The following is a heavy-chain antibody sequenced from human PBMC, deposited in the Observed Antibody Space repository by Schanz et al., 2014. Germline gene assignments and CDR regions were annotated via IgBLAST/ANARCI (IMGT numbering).Heavy chain of an antibody. Sequence: VQLVESGGGLVQPGGSLRLSCATSGLNFDYYGMNWVRQAPGKGLEWVAVMWNDGIKTHYADSGKGRFTISRDNSKNTVYLQMNSLRTDDTAMYYCARDPNTSAWLPYFDTWGQGTLVTVSS. CDR1: GLNFDYYG. V-gene: IGHV3-30*19. CDR3: ARDPNTSAWLPYFDT. CDR2: MWNDGIKT. J-gene: IGHJ4*02. D-gene: IGHD6-19*01.